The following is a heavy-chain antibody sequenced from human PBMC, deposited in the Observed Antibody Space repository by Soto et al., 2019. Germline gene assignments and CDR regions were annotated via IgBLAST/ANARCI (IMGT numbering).Heavy chain of an antibody. J-gene: IGHJ4*02. CDR1: GFSLTTSGVG. CDR2: IYWDDDK. V-gene: IGHV2-5*02. CDR3: AHRVLLAVFGLVTTTAIYFDF. Sequence: QITLNESGPPVVKPTETLTLTCTFSGFSLTTSGVGVGWVRQSPGKAPEWLAFIYWDDDKRYSTSLKSRLTITTDTSKFQVALTMANVEPADTATYYCAHRVLLAVFGLVTTTAIYFDFWGQGTPVVVSS. D-gene: IGHD3-3*01.